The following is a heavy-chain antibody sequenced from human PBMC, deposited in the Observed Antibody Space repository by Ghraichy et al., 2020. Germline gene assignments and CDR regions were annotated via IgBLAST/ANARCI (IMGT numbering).Heavy chain of an antibody. V-gene: IGHV3-7*01. D-gene: IGHD4-17*01. CDR3: VRDQGTTLTSYAFDI. J-gene: IGHJ3*02. CDR2: IKQDGGEK. CDR1: GFIFSTYW. Sequence: GGSLRLSCAASGFIFSTYWMTWVRQAPGKGLEWVANIKQDGGEKNYVGSVKGRFTISRDNAKNSLYLQMNSLRAEDTAVYYCVRDQGTTLTSYAFDIWGQGTMVTVSS.